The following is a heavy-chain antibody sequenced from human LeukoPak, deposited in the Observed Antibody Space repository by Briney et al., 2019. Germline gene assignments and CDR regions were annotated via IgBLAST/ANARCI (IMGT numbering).Heavy chain of an antibody. Sequence: GGSLRLSCAASGFTFSSYSMNWVRQAPGKGLEWVSYISGSSTTIYFADSVKGRFTISRDNAKNSLYLRMNSLRAEDTAVYYCARVISVAGFDYWGQGTLVTVSS. CDR1: GFTFSSYS. J-gene: IGHJ4*02. D-gene: IGHD6-19*01. V-gene: IGHV3-48*01. CDR3: ARVISVAGFDY. CDR2: ISGSSTTI.